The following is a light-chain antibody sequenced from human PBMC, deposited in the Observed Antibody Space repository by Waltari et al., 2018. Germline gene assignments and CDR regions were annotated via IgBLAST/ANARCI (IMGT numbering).Light chain of an antibody. CDR2: GAS. J-gene: IGKJ2*01. CDR1: QSVSSSY. Sequence: EIVLTQSPGTLSFSPGERATLPCRASQSVSSSYLAWYQQKPGQAPRLLIYGASSRATGIPDRFSGSGSGTDFTLTISRLEPEDFAVYYCQQYGSSPRYTFGQGTKLESK. V-gene: IGKV3-20*01. CDR3: QQYGSSPRYT.